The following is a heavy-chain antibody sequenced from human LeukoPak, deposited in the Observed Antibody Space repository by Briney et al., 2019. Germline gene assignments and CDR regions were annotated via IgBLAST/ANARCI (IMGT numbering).Heavy chain of an antibody. J-gene: IGHJ4*02. Sequence: SETLSLTCTVSGVSITSSHYYWGWIRQPPGKGLEWIGTIYYSGSTYYNPSLKSRVTISVDTSKNQFSLKLSSVTAADTAVYYCAREQWLDYWGQGTLVTVSS. D-gene: IGHD6-19*01. CDR3: AREQWLDY. CDR1: GVSITSSHYY. V-gene: IGHV4-39*07. CDR2: IYYSGST.